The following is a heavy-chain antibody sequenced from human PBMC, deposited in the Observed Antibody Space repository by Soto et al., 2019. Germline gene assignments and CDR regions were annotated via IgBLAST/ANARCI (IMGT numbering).Heavy chain of an antibody. J-gene: IGHJ6*02. CDR1: GYTFTGYY. CDR2: INPNSGGT. CDR3: ARAVATITTDYYYYGMDV. Sequence: ASVKVSCKASGYTFTGYYMHWVRQAPGQVLEWMGWINPNSGGTNYAQKFQGWVTMTRDTSISTAYMELSRLRSDDTAVYYCARAVATITTDYYYYGMDVWGQGTTVTVSS. D-gene: IGHD5-12*01. V-gene: IGHV1-2*04.